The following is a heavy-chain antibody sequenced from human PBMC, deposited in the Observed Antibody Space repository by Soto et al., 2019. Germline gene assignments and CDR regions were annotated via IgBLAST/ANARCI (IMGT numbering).Heavy chain of an antibody. D-gene: IGHD3-10*01. CDR2: ISYDGNSK. CDR1: GFSFSNYG. CDR3: AKCSFEGNYYGSVPFDP. Sequence: PGGSLRLSCAASGFSFSNYGMHWVRQAPGKGLEWVGVISYDGNSKYYSDSVKGRFSIHTDTPKNTLLLQMNDLRPEDTAVYYCAKCSFEGNYYGSVPFDPWGQGTLVTVSS. J-gene: IGHJ5*02. V-gene: IGHV3-30*18.